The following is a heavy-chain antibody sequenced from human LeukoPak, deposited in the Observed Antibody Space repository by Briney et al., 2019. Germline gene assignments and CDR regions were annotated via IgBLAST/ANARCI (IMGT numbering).Heavy chain of an antibody. D-gene: IGHD4-17*01. CDR2: ISSDGDST. Sequence: GGSLRLSCAASGFTFRSYEMNWVRQAPGKGQEYVSAISSDGDSTYYANSVKGRFTISRDNSKNTLYLQMGSLRAEDMAVYYCARSEQQDFGDYEFDYWGQGTLVTVSS. CDR1: GFTFRSYE. J-gene: IGHJ4*02. CDR3: ARSEQQDFGDYEFDY. V-gene: IGHV3-64*01.